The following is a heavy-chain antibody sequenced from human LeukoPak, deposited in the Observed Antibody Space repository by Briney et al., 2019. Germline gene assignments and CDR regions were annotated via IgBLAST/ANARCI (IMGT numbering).Heavy chain of an antibody. CDR3: AKVPPIAAAAPDDAFDI. V-gene: IGHV3-23*01. J-gene: IGHJ3*02. Sequence: GGSPRLSCAASGFTFSSYAMSWVRQAPGKGLEWVSAISGSGGSTYYADSVKGRFTISRDNSKNTLYLQMNSLRAEDTAVYYCAKVPPIAAAAPDDAFDIWGQGTMVTVSS. CDR2: ISGSGGST. D-gene: IGHD6-13*01. CDR1: GFTFSSYA.